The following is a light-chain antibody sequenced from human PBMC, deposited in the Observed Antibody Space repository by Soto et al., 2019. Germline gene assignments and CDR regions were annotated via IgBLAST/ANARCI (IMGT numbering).Light chain of an antibody. CDR1: DSVSISY. Sequence: IVLTQSPGTLSLSPGERATLSCRASDSVSISYLAWYQQRSGQPPRLLIYGTSTRATGIPGRFSSSGSGTDFTLTISRLEPEDSAVYFCQQWGNSPRVTFGGGTKVEI. V-gene: IGKV3-20*01. J-gene: IGKJ4*01. CDR2: GTS. CDR3: QQWGNSPRVT.